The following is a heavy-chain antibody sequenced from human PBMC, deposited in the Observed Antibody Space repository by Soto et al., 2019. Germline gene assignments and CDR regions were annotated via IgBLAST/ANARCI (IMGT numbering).Heavy chain of an antibody. Sequence: QVQLQESGPGPVKPSETLSLTCTVSGGSISSYYWSWIWQPPGKGLEWIGYIYYSGSTNYNPSLNSRVTISVDTSKNQFSLKLSSVTAADTAVYYCAREGTTVDSYYYYGMDVWGQGTTVTVSS. CDR2: IYYSGST. V-gene: IGHV4-59*01. CDR3: AREGTTVDSYYYYGMDV. CDR1: GGSISSYY. J-gene: IGHJ6*02. D-gene: IGHD1-1*01.